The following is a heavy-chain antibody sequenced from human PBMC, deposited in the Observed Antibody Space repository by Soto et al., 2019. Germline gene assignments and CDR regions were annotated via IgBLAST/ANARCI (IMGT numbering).Heavy chain of an antibody. CDR3: AKDRGKVGANKSQFEY. V-gene: IGHV3-23*01. D-gene: IGHD1-26*01. J-gene: IGHJ4*02. Sequence: VGSLRLSCAASVFTFSSYAMSCVRHSPGKGLEWVSAISGSGGSTYYADSVKGRFTISRDNYKNTLYLQMNSLRAEDTAVYYCAKDRGKVGANKSQFEYWGQGTLVSVSS. CDR2: ISGSGGST. CDR1: VFTFSSYA.